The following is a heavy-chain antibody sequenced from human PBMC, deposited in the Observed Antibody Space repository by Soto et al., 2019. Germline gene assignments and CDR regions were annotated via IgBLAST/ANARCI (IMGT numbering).Heavy chain of an antibody. D-gene: IGHD5-12*01. Sequence: SETLSLTCTVSGGSISSYYWSWIRQPPGKGLEWIGYIYYSGSTNYNPSLKGRVTISVDTSKNQFSLKLSSVTAADTAVYYCARSHIVPRLFMYPYDYWGQGTLVTVSS. V-gene: IGHV4-59*08. CDR2: IYYSGST. CDR1: GGSISSYY. CDR3: ARSHIVPRLFMYPYDY. J-gene: IGHJ4*02.